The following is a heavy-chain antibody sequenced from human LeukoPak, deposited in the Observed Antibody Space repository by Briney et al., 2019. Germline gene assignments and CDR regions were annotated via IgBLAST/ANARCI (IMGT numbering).Heavy chain of an antibody. CDR2: VYYSGTT. CDR1: GGSISSYY. D-gene: IGHD5-18*01. J-gene: IGHJ4*02. CDR3: ARSQYSYGLNY. Sequence: SETLSLTCTVSGGSISSYYWSWVRQPPGRGLEWIGYVYYSGTTNYNPSLKSRVTISMDASKNQLSLRLDPVTAADTAVYYCARSQYSYGLNYWGQGTLVTVSS. V-gene: IGHV4-59*01.